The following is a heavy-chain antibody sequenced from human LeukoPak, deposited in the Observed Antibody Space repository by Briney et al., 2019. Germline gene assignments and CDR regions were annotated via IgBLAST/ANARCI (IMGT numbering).Heavy chain of an antibody. CDR3: ASCSGVCDLYFDY. Sequence: SETLSLTCTVSGYSITSAYYWGWIRQPPGKGLEWVGIIYQSGSTYNNPSLKSRLTQSMDTSKNQFSLKLGSVTAADTAVYYCASCSGVCDLYFDYWGQGTLVTVSS. J-gene: IGHJ4*02. CDR1: GYSITSAYY. CDR2: IYQSGST. V-gene: IGHV4-38-2*02. D-gene: IGHD2-8*01.